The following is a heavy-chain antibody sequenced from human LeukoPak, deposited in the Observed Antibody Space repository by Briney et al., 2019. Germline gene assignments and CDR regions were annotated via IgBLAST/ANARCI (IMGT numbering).Heavy chain of an antibody. CDR3: ARGPRYSFY. CDR1: GFIFSNYW. V-gene: IGHV3-53*01. J-gene: IGHJ4*02. CDR2: VYIDGTT. D-gene: IGHD6-13*01. Sequence: GGSLRLSCAASGFIFSNYWMTWVRQAPGKGLEWISVVYIDGTTYYADSVKGRFTISRDQANNTLYLQMNTLRDEDTAVYYCARGPRYSFYWGQGTLVSVSS.